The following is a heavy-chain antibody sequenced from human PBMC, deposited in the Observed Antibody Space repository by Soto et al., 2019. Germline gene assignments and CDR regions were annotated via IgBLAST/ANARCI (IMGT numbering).Heavy chain of an antibody. D-gene: IGHD5-18*01. CDR2: INHSGST. CDR1: GGSFSGYY. J-gene: IGHJ4*02. V-gene: IGHV4-34*01. CDR3: ASESGYSYGPFDY. Sequence: SETLSLTCAVYGGSFSGYYWSWIRQPPGKGLEWIGEINHSGSTNYNPSLKSRVTISVDTSKNQFSLKLSSVTAADTAVYYCASESGYSYGPFDYWGQGTLVTVSS.